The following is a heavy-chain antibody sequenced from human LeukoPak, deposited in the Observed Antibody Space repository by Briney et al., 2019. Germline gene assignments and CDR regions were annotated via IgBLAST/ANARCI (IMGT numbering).Heavy chain of an antibody. D-gene: IGHD6-6*01. CDR2: IRYDGSNK. J-gene: IGHJ4*02. CDR3: AKAIHSSSSGVVDY. V-gene: IGHV3-30*02. Sequence: PGGSLRLSCAASGFTLSSYGMHWVRQAPGKGLEWVAFIRYDGSNKYYAESVKGRFTISRDNSKNTLYLQMNSLRAEDTAVYYCAKAIHSSSSGVVDYWGQGTLVTVSS. CDR1: GFTLSSYG.